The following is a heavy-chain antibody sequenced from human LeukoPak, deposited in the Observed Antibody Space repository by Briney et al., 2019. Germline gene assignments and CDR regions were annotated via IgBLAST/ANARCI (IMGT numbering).Heavy chain of an antibody. CDR3: PRDSWRVLDY. CDR1: VFTFVKHW. Sequence: GGPLRLFCAASVFTFVKHWVSWVRQAPGKGLEWVANIKHDGSAKYYVDSVKGRFTVSRDNGKNSVFRQMASRRAEDTAVYFCPRDSWRVLDYWGQGTLVTVSS. CDR2: IKHDGSAK. V-gene: IGHV3-7*05. D-gene: IGHD3-3*01. J-gene: IGHJ4*02.